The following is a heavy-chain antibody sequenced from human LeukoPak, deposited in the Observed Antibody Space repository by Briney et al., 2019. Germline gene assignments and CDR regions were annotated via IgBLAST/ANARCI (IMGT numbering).Heavy chain of an antibody. V-gene: IGHV1-18*04. D-gene: IGHD3-10*01. J-gene: IGHJ4*02. CDR2: ISAYNGNT. CDR3: ARDTDTGNYYGSGSYYSPPGY. Sequence: ASVKVSCKASGYTFTGYYMHWVRQAHGQGREWRGWISAYNGNTNYAQKFQGRVTMTTDTFTSTAYMELRSLRSDDTAMYHCARDTDTGNYYGSGSYYSPPGYWGQGTLVTVSS. CDR1: GYTFTGYY.